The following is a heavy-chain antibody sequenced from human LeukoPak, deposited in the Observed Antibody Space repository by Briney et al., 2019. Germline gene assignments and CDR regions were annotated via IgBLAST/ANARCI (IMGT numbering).Heavy chain of an antibody. Sequence: SETLSLTCTVSGGSISSGGYYWSWIRQHPGKGLEWIGYIYYSGSTYYNPSLESRVTISVDTSKNQFSLKLSSVTAADTAVYYCAREDRDYLNWFDPWGQGTLVTVSS. V-gene: IGHV4-31*03. D-gene: IGHD4-17*01. CDR3: AREDRDYLNWFDP. J-gene: IGHJ5*02. CDR1: GGSISSGGYY. CDR2: IYYSGST.